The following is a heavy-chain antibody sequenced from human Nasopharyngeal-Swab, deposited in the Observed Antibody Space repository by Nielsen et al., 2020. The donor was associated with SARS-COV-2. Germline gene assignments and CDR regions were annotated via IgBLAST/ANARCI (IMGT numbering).Heavy chain of an antibody. V-gene: IGHV3-48*03. Sequence: GGSLRLSCAASGFTFSSYEMNWVRQAPGKGLEWVSYISSSGSTIYYADSVKGRFTISRDNAKNSLYLQMNSLRAEDMAVYYCAREWQLVPLGFDYWGQGTLVTVSS. D-gene: IGHD6-6*01. CDR3: AREWQLVPLGFDY. J-gene: IGHJ4*02. CDR1: GFTFSSYE. CDR2: ISSSGSTI.